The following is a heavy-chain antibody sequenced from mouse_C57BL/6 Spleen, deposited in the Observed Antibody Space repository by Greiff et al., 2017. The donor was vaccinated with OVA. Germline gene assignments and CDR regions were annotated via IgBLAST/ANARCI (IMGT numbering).Heavy chain of an antibody. CDR1: GYTFTGYW. V-gene: IGHV1-9*01. Sequence: QVQLQQSGAELMKPGASVKLSCKATGYTFTGYWIEWVKQRPGHGLEWIGEILPGSGSTNYNEKFKGKATFTADTSSNTAYMQLSSLTTEDSAIYYGARRVLYYGSRPWYFDVWGTGTTVTVSS. CDR3: ARRVLYYGSRPWYFDV. CDR2: ILPGSGST. D-gene: IGHD1-1*01. J-gene: IGHJ1*03.